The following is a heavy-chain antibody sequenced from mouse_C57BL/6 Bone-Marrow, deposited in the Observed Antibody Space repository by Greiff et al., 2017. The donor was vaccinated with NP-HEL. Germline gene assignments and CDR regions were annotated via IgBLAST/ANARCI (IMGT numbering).Heavy chain of an antibody. CDR3: ARAGALDHFDY. V-gene: IGHV1-81*01. D-gene: IGHD3-1*01. CDR1: GYTFTSYG. CDR2: IYPRSGNT. Sequence: VQLQESGAELARPGASVKLSCKASGYTFTSYGISWVKQRTGQGLEWIGEIYPRSGNTYYNEKFKGKATLTADKSSSPAYMELRSLTSEDSAVYFCARAGALDHFDYWGQGTTLTVSS. J-gene: IGHJ2*01.